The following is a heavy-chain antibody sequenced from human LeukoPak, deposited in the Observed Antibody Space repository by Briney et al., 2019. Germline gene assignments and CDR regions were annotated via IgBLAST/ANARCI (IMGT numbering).Heavy chain of an antibody. CDR2: INRDGGEK. CDR3: TRNEI. J-gene: IGHJ4*02. V-gene: IGHV3-7*01. CDR1: GFTLSNYW. Sequence: GGSLRLSCAASGFTLSNYWMGWVRQAPRKGLEWVGGINRDGGEKHYVDSVEGRFTISRDNAKNSLYLQMNSLKAEDTAVYFCTRNEIWGQGTLVTVSS.